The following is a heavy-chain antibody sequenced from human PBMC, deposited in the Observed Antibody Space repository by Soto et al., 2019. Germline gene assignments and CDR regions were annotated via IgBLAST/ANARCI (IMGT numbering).Heavy chain of an antibody. Sequence: PSETLSLTCAVSGGSISSSNWWSWVRQPPGKGLEWIGEIYHSGSTNYNPSLKSRVTISVDKSKNQFSLKLSSVTAADTAVYYCARLWCGESTRDYYYYYGMDVWGQGTTVTVSS. V-gene: IGHV4-4*02. CDR3: ARLWCGESTRDYYYYYGMDV. CDR2: IYHSGST. D-gene: IGHD3-10*01. J-gene: IGHJ6*02. CDR1: GGSISSSNW.